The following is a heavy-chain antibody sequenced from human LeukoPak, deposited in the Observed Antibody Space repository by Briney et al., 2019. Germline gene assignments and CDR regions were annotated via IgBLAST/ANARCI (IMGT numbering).Heavy chain of an antibody. Sequence: GESLKISCKGSGYSFTSYWIAWVRQMPGKGLEWMGIIYPGDSDTRYSPSFQGQVTISADKSISTAYLQWSSLKASDTAMYYCATPQWLGGSGSYRGDYWGQGTLVTVSS. V-gene: IGHV5-51*01. CDR1: GYSFTSYW. D-gene: IGHD1-26*01. CDR2: IYPGDSDT. CDR3: ATPQWLGGSGSYRGDY. J-gene: IGHJ4*02.